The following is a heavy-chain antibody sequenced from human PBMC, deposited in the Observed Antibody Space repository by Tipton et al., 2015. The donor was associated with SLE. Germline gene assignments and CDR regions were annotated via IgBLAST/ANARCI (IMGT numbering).Heavy chain of an antibody. V-gene: IGHV3-48*01. CDR2: ISSSSSTI. Sequence: SLRLSCAASGFTFSSYSMNWVRQAPGKGLEWVSYISSSSSTIYYADSVKGRFTISRDNAKNSLYLQMNSLRAEDTAVYYCARANWGYFDYWGQGTLVIVSS. D-gene: IGHD7-27*01. CDR1: GFTFSSYS. CDR3: ARANWGYFDY. J-gene: IGHJ4*02.